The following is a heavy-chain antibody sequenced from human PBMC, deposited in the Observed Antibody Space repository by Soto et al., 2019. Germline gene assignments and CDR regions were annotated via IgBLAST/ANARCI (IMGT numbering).Heavy chain of an antibody. D-gene: IGHD6-6*01. CDR2: INPSGGST. Sequence: GASVKVSCKASGYTFTSYYMHWVRQAPGQGLEWMGIINPSGGSTSYAQKFQGRVTMTRDTSTSTVYMELSSLRSEDTAVYYCARDRWRGSSAPGDWFDPWGQGTLVTVSS. V-gene: IGHV1-46*01. CDR1: GYTFTSYY. CDR3: ARDRWRGSSAPGDWFDP. J-gene: IGHJ5*02.